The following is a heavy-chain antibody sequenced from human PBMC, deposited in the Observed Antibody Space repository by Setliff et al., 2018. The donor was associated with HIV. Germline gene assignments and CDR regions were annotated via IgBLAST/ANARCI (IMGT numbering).Heavy chain of an antibody. J-gene: IGHJ5*02. Sequence: GGSLRLSCAASGFTFSSYAMGWVRQAPGKGLEWVSTVGAVGAPTHYAESVKGRFTISKDNSKNTLYLQMSSLRDEDTAVYYCARSGGDCSGISCYSLWFDPWGHGTLVTVSS. CDR3: ARSGGDCSGISCYSLWFDP. D-gene: IGHD2-15*01. CDR1: GFTFSSYA. CDR2: VGAVGAPT. V-gene: IGHV3-23*01.